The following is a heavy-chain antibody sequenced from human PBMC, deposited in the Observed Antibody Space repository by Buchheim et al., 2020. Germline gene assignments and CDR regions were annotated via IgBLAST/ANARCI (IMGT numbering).Heavy chain of an antibody. J-gene: IGHJ4*02. CDR2: INEDGSFT. V-gene: IGHV3-74*01. CDR3: ARDLSGSQDY. D-gene: IGHD1-26*01. Sequence: EVQLEESGGGLVQPGGSLRLSCAASGFTLSTYWMHWVRQAPGKGLEWVSRINEDGSFTNYEDSVKGRFTISRDNAENTLYLQMTSLRVEDTAMYYCARDLSGSQDYWGQGTL. CDR1: GFTLSTYW.